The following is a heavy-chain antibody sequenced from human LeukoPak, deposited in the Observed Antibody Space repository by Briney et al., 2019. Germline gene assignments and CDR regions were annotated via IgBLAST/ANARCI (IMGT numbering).Heavy chain of an antibody. V-gene: IGHV4-59*08. Sequence: SETLSLTCTVSGGSISSYYWSWIRQPPGKGLEWIGYTYYSGSTNYNPSLKSRVTISVDTSKDQFSLKLSSVTAADTAVYYCARYDYGGNFDYWGQGTLVTVSS. CDR1: GGSISSYY. J-gene: IGHJ4*02. CDR3: ARYDYGGNFDY. CDR2: TYYSGST. D-gene: IGHD4-23*01.